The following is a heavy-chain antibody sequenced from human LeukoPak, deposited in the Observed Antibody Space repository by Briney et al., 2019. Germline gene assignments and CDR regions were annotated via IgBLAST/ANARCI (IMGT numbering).Heavy chain of an antibody. CDR3: AREVDLKTFDI. V-gene: IGHV4-61*02. CDR1: AGSISSGSYY. J-gene: IGHJ3*02. Sequence: SETLSLTCTVSAGSISSGSYYWSWIRQPAGKGLEWIGRIYTSGSTNYNPSLKSRVTISVDTSKNQFSLKLSSVTAADTAVYYCAREVDLKTFDIWGQGTMVTVS. CDR2: IYTSGST.